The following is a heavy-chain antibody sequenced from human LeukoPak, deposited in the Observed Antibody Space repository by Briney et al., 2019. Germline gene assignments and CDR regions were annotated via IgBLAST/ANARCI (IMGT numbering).Heavy chain of an antibody. J-gene: IGHJ3*02. CDR1: GYTFTSYD. D-gene: IGHD2-2*01. Sequence: GASVKVSCKASGYTFTSYDINWVRQATGQGLEWMGWMNPNSGNTGYAQKFQGRVTMTRNTSISTAYMELSSLRSEDTAVYYCARGDSPCSSTSCYPHDAFDIWGQGTMVTVSS. CDR2: MNPNSGNT. V-gene: IGHV1-8*01. CDR3: ARGDSPCSSTSCYPHDAFDI.